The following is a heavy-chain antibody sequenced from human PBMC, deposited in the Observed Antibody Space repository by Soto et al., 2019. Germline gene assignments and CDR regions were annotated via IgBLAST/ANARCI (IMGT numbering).Heavy chain of an antibody. J-gene: IGHJ4*02. CDR3: AKDNNYDSSGYYSN. CDR1: GFTFSSYA. CDR2: ISGSGGST. D-gene: IGHD3-22*01. Sequence: GGSLRLSCAASGFTFSSYAMSWVRQAPGKGLEWVSAISGSGGSTYYADSVKGRFTISRDNSKNTLYLQMNSMRAEDTAVYYCAKDNNYDSSGYYSNWGQGTLVTVSS. V-gene: IGHV3-23*01.